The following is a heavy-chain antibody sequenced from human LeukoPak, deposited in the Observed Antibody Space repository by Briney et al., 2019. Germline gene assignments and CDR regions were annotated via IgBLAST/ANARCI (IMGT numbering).Heavy chain of an antibody. D-gene: IGHD6-13*01. CDR2: IIPIFGTA. V-gene: IGHV1-69*05. CDR3: ARERYSSSWTFDY. CDR1: GGTFSSYA. J-gene: IGHJ4*02. Sequence: SVKVPCKASGGTFSSYAISWVRQAPGQGLEWLGRIIPIFGTANYAQKFQGRVTITTDESTSTAYMELSSLRSEDTAVYYCARERYSSSWTFDYWGQGTLVTVSS.